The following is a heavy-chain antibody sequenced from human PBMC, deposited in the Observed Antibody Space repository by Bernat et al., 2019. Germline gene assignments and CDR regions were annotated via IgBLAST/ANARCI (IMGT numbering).Heavy chain of an antibody. CDR3: ARPFGPPHSSGWYR. D-gene: IGHD6-19*01. CDR2: IYYSGST. V-gene: IGHV4-39*01. Sequence: QLQLQESGPGLVKPSETLSLTRTVSGGSISSSSYYWGWIRQPPGKGLEWIGSIYYSGSTYYNPSLKSRVTISVDTSKNQFSLKLSSVTAADTAVYYCARPFGPPHSSGWYRWGQGTLVTVSS. CDR1: GGSISSSSYY. J-gene: IGHJ4*02.